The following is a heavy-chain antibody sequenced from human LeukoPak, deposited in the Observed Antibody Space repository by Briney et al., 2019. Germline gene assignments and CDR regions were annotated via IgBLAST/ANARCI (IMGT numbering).Heavy chain of an antibody. Sequence: PGGSLRLSCAVSGFTVSGNYMSWVRQAPGKGLEWVSLIYSGGATYYADSVKGRFTISRDNAKNSLYLQMNSLRAEDTAAYYCARVDGSGSYSQYWGQGTLVTVSS. V-gene: IGHV3-53*01. CDR2: IYSGGAT. CDR1: GFTVSGNY. J-gene: IGHJ4*02. CDR3: ARVDGSGSYSQY. D-gene: IGHD3-10*01.